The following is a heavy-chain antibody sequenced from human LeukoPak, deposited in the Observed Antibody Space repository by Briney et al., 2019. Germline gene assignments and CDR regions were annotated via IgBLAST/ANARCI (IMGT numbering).Heavy chain of an antibody. V-gene: IGHV3-30*18. CDR3: TKRAKYCSSTSCYTDY. D-gene: IGHD2-2*02. CDR1: GFTFSSYG. J-gene: IGHJ4*02. Sequence: VGSLRLSCAASGFTFSSYGMHWVRQAPGKGLEWVAVISYDGSNKYYADSVKGRFTISRDNSKNTLYLQMNSLRAEDTAVYYCTKRAKYCSSTSCYTDYWGQGTLVTVSS. CDR2: ISYDGSNK.